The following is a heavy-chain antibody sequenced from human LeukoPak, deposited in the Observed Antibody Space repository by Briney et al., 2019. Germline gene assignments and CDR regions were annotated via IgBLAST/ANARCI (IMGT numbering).Heavy chain of an antibody. CDR3: TRGLDGMDV. D-gene: IGHD6-19*01. CDR2: IKSKTDGGTT. J-gene: IGHJ6*02. Sequence: GGYLRLSCAASGFTFSNAWMSWVRQAPGKGLEWVGRIKSKTDGGTTDYAAPVKGRFTISSDDSKNTLYLQMNSLKTEDTAVYYCTRGLDGMDVWGQGSTVTISS. CDR1: GFTFSNAW. V-gene: IGHV3-15*01.